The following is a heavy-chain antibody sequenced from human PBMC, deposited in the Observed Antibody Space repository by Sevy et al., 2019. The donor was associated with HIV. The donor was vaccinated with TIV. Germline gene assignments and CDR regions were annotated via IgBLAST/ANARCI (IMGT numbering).Heavy chain of an antibody. Sequence: SETLSLTCTVSGDSISSSTYHWGWIRQSPGKGLEWIGNIYYSGNTNYNPSLTSRATLSVDTSKNQFSLNLTSVTAADTAVYYCARVVDFWSGYLDYWGQGTLVTVSS. V-gene: IGHV4-39*01. CDR3: ARVVDFWSGYLDY. D-gene: IGHD3-3*01. CDR1: GDSISSSTYH. J-gene: IGHJ4*01. CDR2: IYYSGNT.